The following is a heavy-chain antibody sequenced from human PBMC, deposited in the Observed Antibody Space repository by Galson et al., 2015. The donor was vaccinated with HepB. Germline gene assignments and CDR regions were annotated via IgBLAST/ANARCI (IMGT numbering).Heavy chain of an antibody. V-gene: IGHV1-69*10. CDR2: IIPILEIA. Sequence: SVKVSCKASGGTFSNYSISWVRQAPGQGLEWMGGIIPILEIANFAQKFQGRVTITADKSTSTAYMELSSLTSEDTAVYYCARDLCSGTSCYYYMDVWGKGTPVTVSS. CDR1: GGTFSNYS. D-gene: IGHD2-2*01. CDR3: ARDLCSGTSCYYYMDV. J-gene: IGHJ6*03.